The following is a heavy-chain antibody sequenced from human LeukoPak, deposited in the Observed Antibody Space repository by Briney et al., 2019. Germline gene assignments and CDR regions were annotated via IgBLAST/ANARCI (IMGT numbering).Heavy chain of an antibody. CDR1: GGSISSGSYY. J-gene: IGHJ3*02. CDR2: IYTSGST. V-gene: IGHV4-61*02. Sequence: SETLSLTCTVSGGSISSGSYYWSWLRQPAGKGLEWIGRIYTSGSTNYNPSLKSRVTISVDTSKNQFSLKLSSVTAADTAVYYCARTYDFGRGPPGDAFDNWGPGTLVTVSS. D-gene: IGHD3-3*01. CDR3: ARTYDFGRGPPGDAFDN.